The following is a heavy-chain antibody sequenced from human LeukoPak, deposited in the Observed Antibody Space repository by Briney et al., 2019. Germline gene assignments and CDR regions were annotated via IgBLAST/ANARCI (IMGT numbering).Heavy chain of an antibody. CDR3: ARLGEWLASHDAFDI. J-gene: IGHJ3*02. CDR1: GYSFTSYW. CDR2: IYPGDSDT. V-gene: IGHV5-51*01. D-gene: IGHD3-3*01. Sequence: GESLKISCKGSGYSFTSYWIGWVRQMPGEGLEWMGIIYPGDSDTRYSPSFQGQVTISADKSISTAYLQWSSLKASDTAMYYCARLGEWLASHDAFDIWGQGTMVTVSS.